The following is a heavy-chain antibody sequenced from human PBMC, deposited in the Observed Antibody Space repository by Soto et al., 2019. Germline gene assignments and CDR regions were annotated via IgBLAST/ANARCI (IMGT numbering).Heavy chain of an antibody. CDR3: ARERGSYQPIRYFDY. CDR2: ISYDGSNK. Sequence: QVQLVESGGGVVQPGRSLRLSCAASGFTFSSYAMHWVRQAPGKGLEWVAVISYDGSNKYYADSVKGRFTISRDNSKNTLYLQMNSLRAEDTAVYYCARERGSYQPIRYFDYWGQGTLVTVSS. CDR1: GFTFSSYA. V-gene: IGHV3-30-3*01. J-gene: IGHJ4*02. D-gene: IGHD1-26*01.